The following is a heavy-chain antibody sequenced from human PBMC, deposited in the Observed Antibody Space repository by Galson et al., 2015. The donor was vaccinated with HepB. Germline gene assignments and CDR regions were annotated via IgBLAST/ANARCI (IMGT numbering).Heavy chain of an antibody. D-gene: IGHD6-19*01. Sequence: SLRLSCAASGFTFSSYWMSWVRQAPGKGLEWVANIKQDGSEKHYVDSVKGRFTISRDNAKNSLYLQVNSLRAEDTAVYYCARDWGIAVAGTWWFDPWGQGTLVTVSS. CDR3: ARDWGIAVAGTWWFDP. CDR2: IKQDGSEK. J-gene: IGHJ5*02. V-gene: IGHV3-7*01. CDR1: GFTFSSYW.